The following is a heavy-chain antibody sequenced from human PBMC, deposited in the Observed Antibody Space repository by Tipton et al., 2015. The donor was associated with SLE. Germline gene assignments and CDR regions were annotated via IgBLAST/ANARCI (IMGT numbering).Heavy chain of an antibody. D-gene: IGHD2-21*01. CDR3: ARVRFGVVIAEDYYFDS. Sequence: TLSLTCVVYGGSFSGYYWNWIRQPPGKGLEWIGEINHSGTTNYNPSLKSRVTISVDTSKNQFSLKLNSVTAADTAVYYCARVRFGVVIAEDYYFDSWGQGTLVTVSS. V-gene: IGHV4-34*01. J-gene: IGHJ4*02. CDR1: GGSFSGYY. CDR2: INHSGTT.